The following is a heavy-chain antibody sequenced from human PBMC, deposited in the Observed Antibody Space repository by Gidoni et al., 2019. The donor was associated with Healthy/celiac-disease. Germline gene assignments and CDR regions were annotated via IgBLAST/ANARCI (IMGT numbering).Heavy chain of an antibody. D-gene: IGHD3-10*01. V-gene: IGHV1-69*02. CDR1: GGTFSSYT. J-gene: IGHJ5*02. CDR2: IIPILGIA. Sequence: QVQLVQSGAEVKKPGSSVKVSCKASGGTFSSYTISWVRQAPGQGLEWMGRIIPILGIANYAQKFQGRVTITADKSTSTAYMELSSLRSEDTAVYYCARVDYYGSGSYHWGQGTLVTVSS. CDR3: ARVDYYGSGSYH.